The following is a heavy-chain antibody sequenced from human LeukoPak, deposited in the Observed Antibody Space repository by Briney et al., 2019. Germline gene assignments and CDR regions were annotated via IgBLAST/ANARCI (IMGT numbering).Heavy chain of an antibody. J-gene: IGHJ5*02. CDR1: GGSISSYY. CDR2: IYTSGGT. Sequence: SETLSLTCTVSGGSISSYYWSWIRQPAGKGLEWIGRIYTSGGTNYNPSLKSRVTMSVDTSKNQFSLKLSSVTAADTAVYYCARSEGIAAAGTFWFDPWGQGTLVTVSS. D-gene: IGHD6-13*01. CDR3: ARSEGIAAAGTFWFDP. V-gene: IGHV4-4*07.